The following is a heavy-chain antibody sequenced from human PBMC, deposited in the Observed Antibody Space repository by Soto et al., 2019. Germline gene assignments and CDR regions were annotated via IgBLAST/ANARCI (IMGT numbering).Heavy chain of an antibody. CDR1: GFTFSDYY. CDR3: ARGYCSGGICYDGPARI. CDR2: ISSSSSYT. J-gene: IGHJ3*02. Sequence: QVQLVESGGGLVKPGGSLRLSCAASGFTFSDYYMSWIRQAPGKGLEWVSYISSSSSYTNYADSVKGRFTISRDNAKNSLYLQMNSLRAEDTAVYYCARGYCSGGICYDGPARIWGQGTMVTVSS. V-gene: IGHV3-11*05. D-gene: IGHD2-15*01.